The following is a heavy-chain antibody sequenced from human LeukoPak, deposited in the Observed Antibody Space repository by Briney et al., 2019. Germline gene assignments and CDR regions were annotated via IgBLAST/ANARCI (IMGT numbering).Heavy chain of an antibody. CDR1: GDSVSSNSAA. CDR2: TYYRSKWYN. CDR3: ARPRPGWGAWYFDY. J-gene: IGHJ4*02. Sequence: SQTLSLTCAISGDSVSSNSAAWNWIRQSPSRGLEWLGRTYYRSKWYNDYAVSVKSRITINPDTSKNQFSLKLSSVTAADTAVYYCARPRPGWGAWYFDYWGQGTLVTVSS. D-gene: IGHD3-16*01. V-gene: IGHV6-1*01.